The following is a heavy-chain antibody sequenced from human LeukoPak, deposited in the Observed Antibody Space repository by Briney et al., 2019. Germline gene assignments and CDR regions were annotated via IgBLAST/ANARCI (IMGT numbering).Heavy chain of an antibody. CDR1: GYTFTDSY. CDR2: INPNSGDT. V-gene: IGHV1-2*02. D-gene: IGHD3-9*01. J-gene: IGHJ4*02. Sequence: ASVKVSCKASGYTFTDSYMDWVRQAPGQGLEWMGWINPNSGDTNYAQKFQGRVTMTRDTSISTAYMELSRLTSDDTAVYYCTRDPYYDILTVMGEWGQGTLVTVSS. CDR3: TRDPYYDILTVMGE.